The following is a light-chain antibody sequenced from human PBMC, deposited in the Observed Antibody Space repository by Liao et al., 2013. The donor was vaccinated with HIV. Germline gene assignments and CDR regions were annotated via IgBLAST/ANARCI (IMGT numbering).Light chain of an antibody. CDR3: QSADSSGTWV. CDR2: YNS. V-gene: IGLV3-25*03. CDR1: KLGDKY. Sequence: SYELTQPPSVSVSPGQTASITCSGDKLGDKYACWYQQKPGQAPVLFIYYNSDRPSGIPERFSGSSSGTTVTLTISGVQAEDEADYYCQSADSSGTWVFGGGTKLTVL. J-gene: IGLJ3*02.